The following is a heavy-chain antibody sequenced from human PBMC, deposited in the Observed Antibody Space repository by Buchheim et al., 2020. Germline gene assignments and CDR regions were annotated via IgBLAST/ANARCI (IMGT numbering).Heavy chain of an antibody. CDR1: GGSISSGSYY. CDR3: ARDSTVTTSRHSGMDV. D-gene: IGHD4-11*01. CDR2: IYISGNT. Sequence: QVQLQESGPGLVKPSQTLSLTCTVSGGSISSGSYYWSWIRQPAGKGLEWIGRIYISGNTNYNPSLKGRVTISVDTSTNQFSLKLSSVTAADTAVYFCARDSTVTTSRHSGMDVWGQGT. V-gene: IGHV4-61*02. J-gene: IGHJ6*02.